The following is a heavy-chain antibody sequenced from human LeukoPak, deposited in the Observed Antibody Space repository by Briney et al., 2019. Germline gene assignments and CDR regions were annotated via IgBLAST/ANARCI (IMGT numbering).Heavy chain of an antibody. D-gene: IGHD2-2*03. CDR3: AKHCSGYCNTASEKRFDP. V-gene: IGHV3-23*01. CDR2: IGSNSVPT. Sequence: PGGSLRLSCAASGFTFSSYSMNWVRQAPGKGLEWVSGIGSNSVPTVYADSVKGRFTISRDNSKGMLYLQMDSLRVEDTAVYYCAKHCSGYCNTASEKRFDPWGQGTLVTVSS. CDR1: GFTFSSYS. J-gene: IGHJ5*02.